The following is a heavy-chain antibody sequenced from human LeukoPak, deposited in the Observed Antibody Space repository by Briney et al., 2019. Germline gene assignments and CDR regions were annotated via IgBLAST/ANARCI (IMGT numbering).Heavy chain of an antibody. J-gene: IGHJ6*02. CDR3: ARVLGSYGMDV. Sequence: PGGSLRLPCAASGFTFSSYYMHWVRQATGKGLEWVSAIGTAGDTYYPGSVKGRFTISRENAKNSLYLQMNSLRAGDTAVYYCARVLGSYGMDVWGQGTTVTVSS. V-gene: IGHV3-13*01. CDR1: GFTFSSYY. D-gene: IGHD3-10*01. CDR2: IGTAGDT.